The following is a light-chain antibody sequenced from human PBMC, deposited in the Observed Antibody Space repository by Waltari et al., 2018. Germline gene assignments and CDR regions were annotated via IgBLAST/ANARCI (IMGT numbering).Light chain of an antibody. J-gene: IGLJ2*01. CDR3: CSYAGSSTSVV. CDR2: DVS. V-gene: IGLV2-23*02. CDR1: SSYVGGYNY. Sequence: QSALTQPASVSGSPGQSITISCTGTSSYVGGYNYVSWYQQHPGKAPKRMIYDVSKRPSGVSNRFSGSKSGNTASLTISGLQAEDEADYYCCSYAGSSTSVVFGGGTKLTVL.